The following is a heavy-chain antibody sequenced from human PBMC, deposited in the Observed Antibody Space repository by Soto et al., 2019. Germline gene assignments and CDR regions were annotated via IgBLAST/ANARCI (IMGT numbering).Heavy chain of an antibody. D-gene: IGHD2-2*01. CDR1: GYTFTGYY. Sequence: QVQLVQSGAEVKKPGASVKVSCKASGYTFTGYYMHWVRQAPGQGLEWMGWINPNSGDTNYAQKFQGWVTMTRDTSISTAYMELSRLRSDDTAVYYCARDIVVVPAAGYYYYYGMDVWGQGTTVTVSS. V-gene: IGHV1-2*04. J-gene: IGHJ6*02. CDR3: ARDIVVVPAAGYYYYYGMDV. CDR2: INPNSGDT.